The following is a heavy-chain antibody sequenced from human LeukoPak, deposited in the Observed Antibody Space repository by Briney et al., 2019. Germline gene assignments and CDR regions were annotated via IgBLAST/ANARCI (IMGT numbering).Heavy chain of an antibody. CDR1: GGSISSYY. CDR3: ARSGSYANDAFDI. D-gene: IGHD1-26*01. V-gene: IGHV4-4*07. J-gene: IGHJ3*02. CDR2: MYLSGNT. Sequence: PSETLSLTCTVSGGSISSYYWSWTRQPAGKGLEWIGRMYLSGNTNYNPSLKSRVTMSPDTSKNQFSLKLGSVTAADTAVYYCARSGSYANDAFDIWGQGTMLTVSS.